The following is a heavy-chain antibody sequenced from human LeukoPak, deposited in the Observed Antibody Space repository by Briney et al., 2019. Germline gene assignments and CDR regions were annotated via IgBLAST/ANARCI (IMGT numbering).Heavy chain of an antibody. CDR1: GYSISSGYY. D-gene: IGHD1-26*01. CDR3: ARGQVVGATGARVLSRGYFDY. CDR2: IYHSGST. J-gene: IGHJ4*02. Sequence: SETLSLTCTVSGYSISSGYYWGWIRQPPGKGLEWIGSIYHSGSTYYNPSLKSRVTISVDTSKNQFSLKLSSVTAADTAVYYCARGQVVGATGARVLSRGYFDYWGQGTLVTVSS. V-gene: IGHV4-38-2*02.